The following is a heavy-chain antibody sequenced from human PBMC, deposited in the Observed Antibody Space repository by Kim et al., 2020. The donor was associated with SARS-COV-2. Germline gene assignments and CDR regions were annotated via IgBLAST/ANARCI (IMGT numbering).Heavy chain of an antibody. J-gene: IGHJ6*02. D-gene: IGHD2-21*01. Sequence: NYSPSFPGHVTISAEKSISTAYRQWSSLKASDTAMYYCARHRGIPYGMDVWGQGTTVTVSS. CDR3: ARHRGIPYGMDV. V-gene: IGHV5-10-1*01.